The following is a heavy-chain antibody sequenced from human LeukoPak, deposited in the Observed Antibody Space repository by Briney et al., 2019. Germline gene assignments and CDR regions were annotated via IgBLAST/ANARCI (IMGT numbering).Heavy chain of an antibody. V-gene: IGHV3-64D*09. CDR1: GFTFSSYS. J-gene: IGHJ1*01. CDR2: ISSNGGST. D-gene: IGHD3-22*01. Sequence: GGSLRLSCSASGFTFSSYSMHWVRQAPGKGLEYVSAISSNGGSTYYADSVKGRFTISRDNSKNTLYLQMSSLRAEDTAVYYCVKADYYDTSNYYYRYFQYWGQGTLVTVSS. CDR3: VKADYYDTSNYYYRYFQY.